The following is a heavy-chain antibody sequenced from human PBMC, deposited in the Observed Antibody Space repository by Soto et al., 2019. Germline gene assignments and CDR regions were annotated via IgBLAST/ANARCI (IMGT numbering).Heavy chain of an antibody. V-gene: IGHV3-30*18. D-gene: IGHD3-10*01. CDR2: ISYDGSNK. Sequence: QVQLLESGGGVVQPGRALRLSCAASGFTFSSYGMHWVRQAPGKGLEWVAVISYDGSNKYYADSVKGRFTISRDNSKNPLYLQMNSLRAEDTAVYYCAKDRAMVRVDCFDYWGQGALVTVPS. CDR1: GFTFSSYG. J-gene: IGHJ4*02. CDR3: AKDRAMVRVDCFDY.